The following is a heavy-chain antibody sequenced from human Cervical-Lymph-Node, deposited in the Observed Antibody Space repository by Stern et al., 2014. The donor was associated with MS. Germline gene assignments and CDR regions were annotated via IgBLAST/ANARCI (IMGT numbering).Heavy chain of an antibody. J-gene: IGHJ3*02. CDR2: ISSSSSYI. CDR1: GFTFSSYS. CDR3: ARDSRRWLQLGDAFDI. V-gene: IGHV3-21*01. Sequence: EMQLVESGGGLVKPGGSLRLSCAASGFTFSSYSMNWVRQAPGKGLEWVSSISSSSSYIYYADSVKGRFTISRDNAKNSLYLQMNSLRAEDTAVYYCARDSRRWLQLGDAFDIWGQGTMVTVSS. D-gene: IGHD5-24*01.